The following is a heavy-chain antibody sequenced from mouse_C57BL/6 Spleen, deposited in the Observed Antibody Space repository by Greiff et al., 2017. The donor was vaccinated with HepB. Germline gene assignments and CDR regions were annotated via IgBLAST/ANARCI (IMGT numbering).Heavy chain of an antibody. V-gene: IGHV1-69*01. CDR2: IDPSDSYT. Sequence: VQLQQPGAELVMPGASVKLSCKASGYTFTSYWMHWVKQRPGQGLEWIGEIDPSDSYTNYNQKFKGKSTLTVDKSSSTAYMQLSSLTSEDAAVYYCARGGTAQAPFDYWGQGTTLTGSS. D-gene: IGHD3-2*02. J-gene: IGHJ2*01. CDR1: GYTFTSYW. CDR3: ARGGTAQAPFDY.